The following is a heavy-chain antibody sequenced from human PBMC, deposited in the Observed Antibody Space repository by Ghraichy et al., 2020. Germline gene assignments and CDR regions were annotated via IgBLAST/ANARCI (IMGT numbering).Heavy chain of an antibody. V-gene: IGHV3-21*01. CDR2: ISSSSSYI. CDR1: GFTFSSYS. D-gene: IGHD2-2*01. Sequence: GGSLRLSCAASGFTFSSYSMNWVRQAPGKGLEWVSSISSSSSYIYYADSVKGRFTISRDNAKNSLYLQMNSLRAEDTAVYYCARPGDSVAMPSAFDIWGQGTIVTVSS. CDR3: ARPGDSVAMPSAFDI. J-gene: IGHJ3*02.